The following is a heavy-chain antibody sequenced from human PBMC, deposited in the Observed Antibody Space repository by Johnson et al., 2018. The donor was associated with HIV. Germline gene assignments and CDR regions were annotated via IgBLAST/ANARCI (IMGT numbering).Heavy chain of an antibody. CDR1: GFTVSSNY. CDR3: AREMGREDVAFDI. Sequence: VQLVESGGGLIQPGGSLRLSCAASGFTVSSNYMSWVRQAPGKGLEWVSLIYSGGSTYYADSVKGRFTISRDNSKNTLYLQMNSLRAEDTALYYCAREMGREDVAFDIWGQGTMVTVSS. CDR2: IYSGGST. J-gene: IGHJ3*02. V-gene: IGHV3-53*01. D-gene: IGHD1-26*01.